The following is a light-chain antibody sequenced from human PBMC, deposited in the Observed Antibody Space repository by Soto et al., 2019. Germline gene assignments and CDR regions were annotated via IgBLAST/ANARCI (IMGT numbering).Light chain of an antibody. Sequence: DIQMTQSPSTLSASVGDRVTITCRASQIINTWLAWYQLKPGRAPKLLIYKASTLESGVSSWFSGSGSGTEFTLTISSLQPDDFATYYCQQYQTYSQFGQGTRVEIK. CDR1: QIINTW. CDR2: KAS. CDR3: QQYQTYSQ. J-gene: IGKJ1*01. V-gene: IGKV1-5*03.